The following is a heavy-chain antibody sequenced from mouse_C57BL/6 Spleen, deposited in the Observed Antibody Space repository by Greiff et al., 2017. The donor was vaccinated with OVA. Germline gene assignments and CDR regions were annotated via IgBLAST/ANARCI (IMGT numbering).Heavy chain of an antibody. V-gene: IGHV7-3*01. J-gene: IGHJ1*03. D-gene: IGHD1-1*01. CDR2: IRNKANGYTT. CDR3: ARPHGSSHWYFDV. Sequence: EVKLVESGGGLVQPGGSLSLSCAASGFTFTDYYMSWVRQPPGKALEWLGFIRNKANGYTTEYSASVKGRFTISRDNSQSILYLQMNALRAEDSATYYCARPHGSSHWYFDVWGTGTTVTVSS. CDR1: GFTFTDYY.